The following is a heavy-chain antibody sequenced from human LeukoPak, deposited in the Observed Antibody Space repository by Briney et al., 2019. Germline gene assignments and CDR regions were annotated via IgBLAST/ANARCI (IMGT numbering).Heavy chain of an antibody. CDR2: IYSGGSP. CDR3: ARGGPGYDILAGYRMLDY. Sequence: GGSLRLSCAASGFTVSSNYMSWVRQAPGKGLEWVSVIYSGGSPYYADSVKGRFTLSRDNSKTTLYLQMNSLRAEDTAVYYCARGGPGYDILAGYRMLDYWGQGTLVTVSS. V-gene: IGHV3-66*01. CDR1: GFTVSSNY. J-gene: IGHJ4*02. D-gene: IGHD3-9*01.